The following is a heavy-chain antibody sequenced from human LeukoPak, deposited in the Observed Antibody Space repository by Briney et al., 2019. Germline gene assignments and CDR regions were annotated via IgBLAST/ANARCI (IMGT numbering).Heavy chain of an antibody. Sequence: GGSLRLSCEVSGLTSSDHPMNWVRQAPGKGLEWVSYISGGTRLVIYYAESVKGRFTTSRDHAKKTVYLQMNDVRDEDTAVYFCAKLVTAPILFYMDVWGKGTTVVVSS. D-gene: IGHD2-2*01. V-gene: IGHV3-48*02. J-gene: IGHJ6*03. CDR2: ISGGTRLVI. CDR1: GLTSSDHP. CDR3: AKLVTAPILFYMDV.